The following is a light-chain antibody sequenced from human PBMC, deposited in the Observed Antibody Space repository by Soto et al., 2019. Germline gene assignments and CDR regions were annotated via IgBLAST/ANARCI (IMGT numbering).Light chain of an antibody. J-gene: IGKJ1*01. CDR2: GGS. Sequence: EIVLTRCPGTLSLSPGERATLSCRASQSVSSSYLAWYQQKPGQSPRLLIYGGSSRATGIPDRFSGSGSGTDFTLTISRLEPEDFAVYYCHQYGSSSWTFGQGTKVDIK. V-gene: IGKV3-20*01. CDR3: HQYGSSSWT. CDR1: QSVSSSY.